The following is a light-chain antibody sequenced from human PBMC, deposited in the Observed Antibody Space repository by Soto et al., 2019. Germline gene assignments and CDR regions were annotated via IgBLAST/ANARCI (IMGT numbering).Light chain of an antibody. Sequence: DIQMSQSPSTLSSNVGDMVSITCRASQTISTWLAWYQQKPGKAPNLLIYQASTLETGVPSRFSGSGSGTGFTLTISGLQPDDFATYYCQQYDNYPLTFGGGTKVDIK. CDR1: QTISTW. CDR3: QQYDNYPLT. J-gene: IGKJ4*01. V-gene: IGKV1-5*03. CDR2: QAS.